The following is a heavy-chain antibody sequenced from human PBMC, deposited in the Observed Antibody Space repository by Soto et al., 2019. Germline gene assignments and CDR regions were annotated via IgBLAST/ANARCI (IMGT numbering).Heavy chain of an antibody. J-gene: IGHJ5*02. Sequence: QITLKESGPTLVKPTQTLTLTCTFSGFSLSTTGAGVGWIRQPPGKALEWLALLYWDDDKRYSPSLKSRHPITKDTSKKQVVLTMSNMDPADTGTYYCVSVSFPSWFDPWGQGILVIVSS. CDR3: VSVSFPSWFDP. CDR2: LYWDDDK. CDR1: GFSLSTTGAG. V-gene: IGHV2-5*04. D-gene: IGHD3-10*01.